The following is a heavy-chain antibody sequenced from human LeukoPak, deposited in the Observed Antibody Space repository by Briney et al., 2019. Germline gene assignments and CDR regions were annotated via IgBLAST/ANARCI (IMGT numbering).Heavy chain of an antibody. Sequence: SETLSLTCTVSGGSISSSSYYWGWIRQPPGKGLEWIGSIYYSGSTYYNPSLKSRVTISVDTSKNQFSLKLSSVTAADTAVYYCARVPAAAAGTIDYWGQGTLVTVSS. CDR2: IYYSGST. J-gene: IGHJ4*02. CDR1: GGSISSSSYY. CDR3: ARVPAAAAGTIDY. V-gene: IGHV4-39*07. D-gene: IGHD6-13*01.